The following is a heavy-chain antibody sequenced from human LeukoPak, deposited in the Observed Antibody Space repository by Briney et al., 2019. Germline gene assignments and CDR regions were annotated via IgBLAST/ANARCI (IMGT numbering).Heavy chain of an antibody. V-gene: IGHV3-21*01. J-gene: IGHJ3*02. Sequence: GGSLRLSCAASGFTFSSYAMSWVRQAPGKGLEWVSSISSSSSYIYYADSVKGRFTISRDNAKNSLYLQMNSLRAEDTAVYYCARAGPPYYYGTNAFDIWGQGTMVTVSS. CDR2: ISSSSSYI. CDR1: GFTFSSYA. D-gene: IGHD3-10*01. CDR3: ARAGPPYYYGTNAFDI.